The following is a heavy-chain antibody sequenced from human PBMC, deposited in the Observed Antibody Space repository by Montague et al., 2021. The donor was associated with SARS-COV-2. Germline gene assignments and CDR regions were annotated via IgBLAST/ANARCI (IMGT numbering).Heavy chain of an antibody. CDR1: GGSISSGSYH. Sequence: TLSLTCTVSGGSISSGSYHWSWIRQPAGKGLEWIGRIYTSGSTNYNPSLKSRVTISVDTSKNQFSLKLSSVTAADTAVYYCARSSGGYCSSTSCYAYYYYYMDVWGKGTTVTVSS. J-gene: IGHJ6*03. V-gene: IGHV4-61*02. CDR2: IYTSGST. CDR3: ARSSGGYCSSTSCYAYYYYYMDV. D-gene: IGHD2-2*01.